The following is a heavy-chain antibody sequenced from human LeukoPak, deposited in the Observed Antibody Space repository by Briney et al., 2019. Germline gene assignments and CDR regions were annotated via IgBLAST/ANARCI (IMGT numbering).Heavy chain of an antibody. V-gene: IGHV1-46*01. CDR2: INPGGGST. J-gene: IGHJ4*02. CDR1: GYTFTIYY. CDR3: ARDKSSIGALGMRGPEYYFDY. Sequence: ASVKVSCKASGYTFTIYYMHWVRQAPGQGLEWMGIINPGGGSTTYAQKFQGRVTMTRDMSTSTVYMELRSLRSEDTAVYYCARDKSSIGALGMRGPEYYFDYWGQGNLVTVSS. D-gene: IGHD6-6*01.